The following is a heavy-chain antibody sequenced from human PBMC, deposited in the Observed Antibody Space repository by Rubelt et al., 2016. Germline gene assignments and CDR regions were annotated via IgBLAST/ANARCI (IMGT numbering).Heavy chain of an antibody. J-gene: IGHJ4*02. CDR3: VVAVAGTVRVDY. CDR1: GDSINGGGYY. D-gene: IGHD6-19*01. Sequence: QVQLQESGPGLVEPSQTLSLTCSVSGDSINGGGYYWSWIRQPPGKGLEWIGSIYYSGSTYYNPSLKSRVTISVDTSKNHFSLKLSSVTAADTAVYYCVVAVAGTVRVDYWGQGTLVTVSS. V-gene: IGHV4-30-2*03. CDR2: IYYSGST.